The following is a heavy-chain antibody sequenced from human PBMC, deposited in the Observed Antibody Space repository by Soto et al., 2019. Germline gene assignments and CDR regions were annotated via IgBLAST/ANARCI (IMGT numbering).Heavy chain of an antibody. D-gene: IGHD6-13*01. Sequence: PGGSLRLSCAASGFTFSSYTMHWVRQAPGKGLEWVAVISYDGSNKDYADSVKGRFTISRDNSKNTLYLQMNSLRVEDTAVYYCARDPGYGSSWYYFDYWGQGTLVTVSS. CDR2: ISYDGSNK. CDR1: GFTFSSYT. CDR3: ARDPGYGSSWYYFDY. J-gene: IGHJ4*02. V-gene: IGHV3-30-3*01.